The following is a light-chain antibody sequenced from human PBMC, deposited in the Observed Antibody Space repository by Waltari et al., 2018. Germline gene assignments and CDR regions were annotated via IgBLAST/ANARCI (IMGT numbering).Light chain of an antibody. Sequence: SYELTQDPAVSVALGQTVKITCQGDILSNPYATCYQQKPGQAPLPLIYGKNNRPSGIPDRFSGSSAGNTASLTITGAQAEDAADYYCCSRDSSAFQLVFGGGTKLTVL. V-gene: IGLV3-19*01. CDR2: GKN. CDR1: ILSNPY. CDR3: CSRDSSAFQLV. J-gene: IGLJ2*01.